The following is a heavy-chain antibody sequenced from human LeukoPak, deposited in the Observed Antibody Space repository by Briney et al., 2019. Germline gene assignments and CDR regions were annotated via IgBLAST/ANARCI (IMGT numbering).Heavy chain of an antibody. V-gene: IGHV3-30*18. Sequence: NPGGSLRLSCAASGFTFSSYGMHWVRQAPGKGLEWVAVISYDGSNKYYADSAKGRFTISRDNSKNTLYLQMNSLRAEDTAVYYCAKDWGSGHDYWGQGTLVTVSS. D-gene: IGHD6-19*01. CDR1: GFTFSSYG. CDR2: ISYDGSNK. J-gene: IGHJ4*02. CDR3: AKDWGSGHDY.